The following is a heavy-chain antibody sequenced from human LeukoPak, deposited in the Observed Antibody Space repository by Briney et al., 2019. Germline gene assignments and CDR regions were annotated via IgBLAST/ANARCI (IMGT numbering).Heavy chain of an antibody. D-gene: IGHD5-24*01. CDR3: ARHPKRPMAVDV. J-gene: IGHJ6*02. CDR2: INHSGST. CDR1: GGSFSGYY. Sequence: SETLSLTCAVYGGSFSGYYWSWIRQPPGKGLEWIGEINHSGSTNYNPSLKSRVTISVDTSKNQFSLKLSSVTAADTAVYYCARHPKRPMAVDVWGQGTTVTVSS. V-gene: IGHV4-34*01.